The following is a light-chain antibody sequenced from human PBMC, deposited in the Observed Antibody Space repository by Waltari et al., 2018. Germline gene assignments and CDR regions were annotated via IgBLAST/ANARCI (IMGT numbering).Light chain of an antibody. CDR3: NSYTSGRTWV. CDR1: SSDGGGYTH. V-gene: IGLV2-14*03. J-gene: IGLJ3*02. Sequence: QSALTQPASVSGSTGQSIIIPCTGTSSDGGGYTHVAWFLHHPGKSPKLMSHDVNKRPSGVSSRFSGSKSGNTASLTISGLQAEDEAIYYCNSYTSGRTWVFGGGTRLTVL. CDR2: DVN.